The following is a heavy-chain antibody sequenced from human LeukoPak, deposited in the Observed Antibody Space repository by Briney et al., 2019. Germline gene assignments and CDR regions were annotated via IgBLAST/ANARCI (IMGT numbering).Heavy chain of an antibody. D-gene: IGHD2-15*01. CDR1: GGSISSSSYY. J-gene: IGHJ6*03. CDR2: IYYSGST. V-gene: IGHV4-39*01. CDR3: AAPRWYYYMDV. Sequence: SGTLSLTCTVSGGSISSSSYYWGWIRQPPGKGLEWIGSIYYSGSTYYNPSLKSRVTISVDTSKNQFSLKLSSVTAADTAVYYCAAPRWYYYMDVWGKGTTVTVSS.